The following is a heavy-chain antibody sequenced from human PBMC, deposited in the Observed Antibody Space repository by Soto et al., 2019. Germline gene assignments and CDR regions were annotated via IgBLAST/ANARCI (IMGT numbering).Heavy chain of an antibody. Sequence: GGSLKISCKGSGYSFSRYWIAWVRQPPGKGLEWMGLIYPGDSDTRYSPSFQGQVTISADKSIATAYLQWSSLKASDTDIYYCARDTFSGDSSGPHYWGQGTLVTVSS. D-gene: IGHD3-22*01. CDR3: ARDTFSGDSSGPHY. J-gene: IGHJ4*02. CDR2: IYPGDSDT. CDR1: GYSFSRYW. V-gene: IGHV5-51*01.